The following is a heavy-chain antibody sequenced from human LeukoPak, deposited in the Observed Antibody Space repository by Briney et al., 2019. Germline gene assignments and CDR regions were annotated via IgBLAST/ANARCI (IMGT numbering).Heavy chain of an antibody. J-gene: IGHJ6*02. CDR2: IYYSGST. CDR1: GGSISSGGYY. D-gene: IGHD3-10*01. V-gene: IGHV4-31*03. CDR3: ARASIAGSGSYYPYYYYGMDV. Sequence: KSSETLSLTCTVSGGSISSGGYYWSWIRQHPGKGLEWIGYIYYSGSTYYSPSLKSRVTISVDTSKNQFSLKLSSVTAADTAVYYCARASIAGSGSYYPYYYYGMDVWGQGTTVTVSS.